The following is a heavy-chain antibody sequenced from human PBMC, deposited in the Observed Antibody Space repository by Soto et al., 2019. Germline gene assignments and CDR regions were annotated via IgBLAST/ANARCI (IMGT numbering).Heavy chain of an antibody. V-gene: IGHV1-8*02. Sequence: AAVTVSCKASVGTFSSYAISWVRQAPGQGLEWMGGIIPNSGNTGYAQKFQGRVTMTRNTSISTAYMELSSLRSEDTAVYYCARAPMVRGVIIGGNYYYYMDVWGKGTTVTVSS. CDR1: VGTFSSYA. D-gene: IGHD3-10*01. J-gene: IGHJ6*03. CDR3: ARAPMVRGVIIGGNYYYYMDV. CDR2: IIPNSGNT.